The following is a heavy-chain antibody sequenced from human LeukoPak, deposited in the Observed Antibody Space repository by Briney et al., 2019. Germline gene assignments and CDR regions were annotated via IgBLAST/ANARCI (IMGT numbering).Heavy chain of an antibody. V-gene: IGHV4-59*01. D-gene: IGHD2-15*01. Sequence: SETLSLTCTVPGDSISSYYWSWIRQPPGKGLEWIGYIFYSGSTNYNPSLKSRVTISVDTSKNQFSLRLSSVTAADTAVYYCARSHYCGGCYSNFDFWGQGTLVTVSS. J-gene: IGHJ4*02. CDR1: GDSISSYY. CDR3: ARSHYCGGCYSNFDF. CDR2: IFYSGST.